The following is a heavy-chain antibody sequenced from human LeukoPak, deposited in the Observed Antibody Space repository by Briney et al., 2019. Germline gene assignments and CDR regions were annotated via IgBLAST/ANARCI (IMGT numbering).Heavy chain of an antibody. D-gene: IGHD2-8*01. V-gene: IGHV4-39*07. CDR1: SGSISSNNYY. J-gene: IGHJ6*02. Sequence: TSETLSLTCTVSSGSISSNNYYWAWIRQSPVKGLEWIGTIHYSGSTYDNPSLKSQVTTSVDTSKNQFSLKLSSVTAADTAVYYCASLATNYYYGMDVWGQGTTVTVSS. CDR3: ASLATNYYYGMDV. CDR2: IHYSGST.